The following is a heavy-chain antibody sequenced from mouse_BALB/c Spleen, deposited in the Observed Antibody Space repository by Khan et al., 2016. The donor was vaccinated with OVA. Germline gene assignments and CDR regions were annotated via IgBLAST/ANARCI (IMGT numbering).Heavy chain of an antibody. D-gene: IGHD2-4*01. CDR3: ARDDSRYRDAMDY. CDR2: ISYSGST. CDR1: GYSITSDYA. J-gene: IGHJ4*01. Sequence: EVQLVESGPGLVKPSQSLSLTCTVTGYSITSDYAWNWIRQFPGNKLEWMGYISYSGSTNYNPSFKSRISITRDTSKNQFFLQLNSVTTEDTAAYDCARDDSRYRDAMDYWGQGTTVTVSS. V-gene: IGHV3-2*02.